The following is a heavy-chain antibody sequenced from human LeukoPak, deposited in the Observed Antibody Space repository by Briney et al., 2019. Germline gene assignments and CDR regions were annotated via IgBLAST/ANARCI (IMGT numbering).Heavy chain of an antibody. Sequence: SETLSLTCTVSGGSISSGSYYWSWIRQPAGKGLEWIGRIYTSGSTNYNPSLKSRVTISVDTSKNQFSLKLSSVTAADTAVYYCAGDGSYYDSSDYWGQGTLVTVSS. CDR2: IYTSGST. J-gene: IGHJ4*02. CDR1: GGSISSGSYY. CDR3: AGDGSYYDSSDY. V-gene: IGHV4-61*02. D-gene: IGHD3-22*01.